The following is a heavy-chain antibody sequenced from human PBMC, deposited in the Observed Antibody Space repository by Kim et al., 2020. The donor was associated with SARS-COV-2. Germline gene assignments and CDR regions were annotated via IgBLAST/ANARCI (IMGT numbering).Heavy chain of an antibody. J-gene: IGHJ5*02. CDR2: INHSGST. CDR1: GGSFSGYY. Sequence: SETLSLTCAVYGGSFSGYYWSWIRQPPGKGLEWIGEINHSGSTNYNPSLKSRVTISVDTSKNQFSLKLSSVTAADTAVYYCARAGRIAVAGKEGDWFDPWGQGTLVTVSS. V-gene: IGHV4-34*01. D-gene: IGHD6-19*01. CDR3: ARAGRIAVAGKEGDWFDP.